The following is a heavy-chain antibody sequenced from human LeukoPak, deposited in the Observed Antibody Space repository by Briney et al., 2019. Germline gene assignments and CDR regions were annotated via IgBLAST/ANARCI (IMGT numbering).Heavy chain of an antibody. V-gene: IGHV4-39*02. Sequence: PSETLSLTCTVSGGSISSSSYYWGWLRQPPGKGLEWLGSIYYSGSTYYNPSLKSRVTISVDTSKNQFSLKLSSVTAADTAVYYCARDHSYYYDSMDPWYFDYWGQGTLVTVSS. CDR3: ARDHSYYYDSMDPWYFDY. CDR2: IYYSGST. J-gene: IGHJ4*02. CDR1: GGSISSSSYY. D-gene: IGHD3-22*01.